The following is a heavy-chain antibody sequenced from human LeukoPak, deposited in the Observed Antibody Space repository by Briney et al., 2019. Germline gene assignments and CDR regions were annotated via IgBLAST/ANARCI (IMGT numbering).Heavy chain of an antibody. CDR2: IYPDDSDT. CDR3: ARRYCSSTSCLFQFDP. D-gene: IGHD2-2*01. V-gene: IGHV5-51*01. Sequence: GESLKISRKGSGYSFTNHWLGWMRQMPGTGLELMGLIYPDDSDTRYSPSFQGQVTISADRSINTAYLQWSSLKASDTAMYYCARRYCSSTSCLFQFDPWGLGTLVTVSS. CDR1: GYSFTNHW. J-gene: IGHJ5*02.